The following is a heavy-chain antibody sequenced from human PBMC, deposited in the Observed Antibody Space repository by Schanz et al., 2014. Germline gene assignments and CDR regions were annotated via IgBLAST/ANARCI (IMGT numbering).Heavy chain of an antibody. CDR1: GFTVSSNY. CDR3: AKCIGWYGRCAFDI. CDR2: IYSGGST. J-gene: IGHJ3*02. Sequence: EVQLVESGGGLIQPGGSLRLSCAASGFTVSSNYMSWVRQAPGKGLGWVAVIYSGGSTFYTDSVKGRFTIARDNSKNTLYLQMNILIAEEKAVDYCAKCIGWYGRCAFDIWGQGTMVTVS. V-gene: IGHV3-53*01. D-gene: IGHD6-19*01.